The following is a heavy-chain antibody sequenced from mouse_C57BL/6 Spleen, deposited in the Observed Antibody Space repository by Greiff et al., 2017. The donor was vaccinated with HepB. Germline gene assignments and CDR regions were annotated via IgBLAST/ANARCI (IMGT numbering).Heavy chain of an antibody. Sequence: EVQVVESGGGLVKPGGSLKLSCAASGFTFSDYGMHWVRQAPEKGLEWVAYISSGSSTIYYADTVKGRFTISRDNAKNTLFLQMTSLRSEDTAMYYCARFPGAYWGQGTLVTVSA. J-gene: IGHJ3*01. V-gene: IGHV5-17*01. CDR1: GFTFSDYG. CDR2: ISSGSSTI. CDR3: ARFPGAY.